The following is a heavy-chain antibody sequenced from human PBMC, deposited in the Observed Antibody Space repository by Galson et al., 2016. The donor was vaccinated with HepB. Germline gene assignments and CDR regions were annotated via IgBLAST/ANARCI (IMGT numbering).Heavy chain of an antibody. CDR1: GFTFSRFW. CDR2: INQDGSET. Sequence: SLRLSCAASGFTFSRFWMTWVRQAPGKGLEWVANINQDGSETHYLDSVRGRFTISRDNAKNSLYLQMNSLRAEDTAVYFCARAYQYTLDYWGQGTRVTVSS. V-gene: IGHV3-7*04. D-gene: IGHD1-1*01. J-gene: IGHJ4*02. CDR3: ARAYQYTLDY.